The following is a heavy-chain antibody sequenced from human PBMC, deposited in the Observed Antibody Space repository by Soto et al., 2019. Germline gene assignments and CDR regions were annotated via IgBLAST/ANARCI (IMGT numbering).Heavy chain of an antibody. Sequence: GGSLRLSCAASGFTFSSYGMHWVRQAPGKGLEWVAVISYDGSNKYYADSVKGRFTISRDNSKNTLYLQMNSLRAEDTAVYYCAKEAYSSSWYSFWFDPWGQGTLVTVSS. CDR3: AKEAYSSSWYSFWFDP. CDR2: ISYDGSNK. CDR1: GFTFSSYG. J-gene: IGHJ5*02. D-gene: IGHD6-13*01. V-gene: IGHV3-30*18.